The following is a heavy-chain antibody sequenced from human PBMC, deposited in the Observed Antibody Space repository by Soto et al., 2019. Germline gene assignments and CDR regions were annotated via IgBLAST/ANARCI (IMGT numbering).Heavy chain of an antibody. D-gene: IGHD3-22*01. CDR3: AKDSRPRVVGWGNFDY. J-gene: IGHJ4*02. Sequence: EVQLVESGGGVVQPGRSLRLSCAASGFTFDDYAMHWVRQAPGKGLEWVSGISWNSGSIGYADSVKGRFTISRDNAKNSLYLHMNSLRAEDTALYYCAKDSRPRVVGWGNFDYWGQGTLVTVSS. V-gene: IGHV3-9*01. CDR1: GFTFDDYA. CDR2: ISWNSGSI.